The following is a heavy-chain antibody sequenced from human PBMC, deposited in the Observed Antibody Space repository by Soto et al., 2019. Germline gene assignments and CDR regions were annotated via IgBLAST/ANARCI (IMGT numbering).Heavy chain of an antibody. J-gene: IGHJ6*02. V-gene: IGHV1-69*13. CDR1: RVAFSKFI. CDR2: IIPIFGTA. Sequence: SVKVSCKASRVAFSKFIVTWVRQAPGLGLEWVGGIIPIFGTANYAQKFQGRVTITADESTSTSYMEVNNLRSEDTAVYYCPYLRYSSPIGYYYGMDVWGQGTTVTASS. D-gene: IGHD6-19*01. CDR3: PYLRYSSPIGYYYGMDV.